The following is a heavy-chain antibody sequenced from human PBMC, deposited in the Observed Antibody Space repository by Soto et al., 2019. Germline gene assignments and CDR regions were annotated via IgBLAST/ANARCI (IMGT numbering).Heavy chain of an antibody. CDR3: ARAYYYDSSGYFPVDY. CDR2: INAGNGNT. Sequence: QVQLVQSGAEVKKPGASVKVSCKASGYTFTSYAMHWVRQAPGQRLEWMGWINAGNGNTKYSQKFQGRVTITRDTXAXXAYMELSSLRSEDTAVYYCARAYYYDSSGYFPVDYWGQGTLVTVSS. J-gene: IGHJ4*02. D-gene: IGHD3-22*01. V-gene: IGHV1-3*01. CDR1: GYTFTSYA.